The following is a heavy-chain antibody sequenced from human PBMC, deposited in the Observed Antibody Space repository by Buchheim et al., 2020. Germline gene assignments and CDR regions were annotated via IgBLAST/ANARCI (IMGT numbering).Heavy chain of an antibody. CDR2: ISSSGSTI. CDR1: GFTFSSYE. Sequence: EVQLVESGGGLVQPGGSLRLSCAASGFTFSSYEMNWVRQAPGKGLEWVSYISSSGSTIYYADSVKGRFTISRDNSKNTLYLQMNSLRAEDTAVYYCARGIAVAGNYYYYGMDVWGQGTT. V-gene: IGHV3-48*03. CDR3: ARGIAVAGNYYYYGMDV. J-gene: IGHJ6*02. D-gene: IGHD6-19*01.